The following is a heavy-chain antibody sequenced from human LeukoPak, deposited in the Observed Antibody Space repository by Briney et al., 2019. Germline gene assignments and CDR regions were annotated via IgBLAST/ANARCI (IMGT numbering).Heavy chain of an antibody. CDR3: ARGAAFYGRYYYYYMDV. D-gene: IGHD4-17*01. V-gene: IGHV4-59*01. Sequence: SETLSLTCTVSGGSISSYYWSWIRQPPGKGLEWIGYIYYSGSTNYNPSLKSRVTISVDTSKNQFSLKLSSVTAADTAVYYCARGAAFYGRYYYYYMDVWGKGTTVTVPS. CDR2: IYYSGST. J-gene: IGHJ6*03. CDR1: GGSISSYY.